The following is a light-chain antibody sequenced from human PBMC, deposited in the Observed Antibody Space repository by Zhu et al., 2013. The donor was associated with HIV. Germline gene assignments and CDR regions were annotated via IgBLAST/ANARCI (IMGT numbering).Light chain of an antibody. CDR1: QTINSY. V-gene: IGKV1-39*01. Sequence: DIQMTQSPSSLSASVGDRVTITCRASQTINSYLNWYQQKPGKAPKLLIYAASSLQSGVPSRFSGSGSGTDFTLTISSLQPEDFATYYCLQQNSYPWTFGQGTKVEVK. CDR3: LQQNSYPWT. CDR2: AAS. J-gene: IGKJ1*01.